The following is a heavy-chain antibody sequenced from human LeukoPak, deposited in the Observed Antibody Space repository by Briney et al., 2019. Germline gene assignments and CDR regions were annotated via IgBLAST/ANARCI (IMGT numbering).Heavy chain of an antibody. V-gene: IGHV4-59*01. D-gene: IGHD6-13*01. CDR2: IYYSGST. CDR1: GGSLTFYY. Sequence: SETLSLTCSVSGGSLTFYYWTWIQQPPGKGLETIGYIYYSGSTNYNPSLSSRVTLSLDTSKNHFALRLTSVTAAYTAMYYCARGAAAGSGIPFYFDFWGQGALVAVSS. CDR3: ARGAAAGSGIPFYFDF. J-gene: IGHJ4*02.